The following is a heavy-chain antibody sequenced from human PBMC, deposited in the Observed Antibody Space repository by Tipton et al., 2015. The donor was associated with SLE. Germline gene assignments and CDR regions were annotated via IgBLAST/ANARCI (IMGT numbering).Heavy chain of an antibody. CDR1: GGSISSGSYY. D-gene: IGHD3-10*01. Sequence: TLSLTCTVSGGSISSGSYYWSWIRQPPGKGLEWIGYIYYSGSTNYNPSLKSRVTISVDTSKNQVSLKLSSVTAADTAVYYCVRGYGSGSYYNGFDPWGQGTLVTVSA. V-gene: IGHV4-61*01. CDR2: IYYSGST. J-gene: IGHJ5*02. CDR3: VRGYGSGSYYNGFDP.